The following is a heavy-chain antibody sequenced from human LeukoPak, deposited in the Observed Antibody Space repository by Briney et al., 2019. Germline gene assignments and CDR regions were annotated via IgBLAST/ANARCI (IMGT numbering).Heavy chain of an antibody. D-gene: IGHD3-10*01. CDR3: ARHVSGIYGSRGDFDY. Sequence: PSETLSLTCSVSGGSINSFYWSWIRQLPGKGLEWIGYIHSNGGTNYNPSLKSRVTMSVDTSKNQFSLKLNSVTAADSAVYFCARHVSGIYGSRGDFDYWGQGTLVTVSS. CDR1: GGSINSFY. CDR2: IHSNGGT. J-gene: IGHJ4*02. V-gene: IGHV4-59*08.